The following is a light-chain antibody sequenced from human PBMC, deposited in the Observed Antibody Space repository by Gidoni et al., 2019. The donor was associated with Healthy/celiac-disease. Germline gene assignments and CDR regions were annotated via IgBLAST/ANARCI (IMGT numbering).Light chain of an antibody. V-gene: IGKV3-11*01. CDR2: DAS. J-gene: IGKJ5*01. CDR3: QQRSNWPPT. CDR1: QSVSSS. Sequence: EIVLTQSPATLSLSPGDRDTLSCRASQSVSSSLAWYQQKPGQAPRLLIYDASNRATGIPARFSGSGSGTDFTLTISSLEPEDFAVYYCQQRSNWPPTFXXXTRLEIK.